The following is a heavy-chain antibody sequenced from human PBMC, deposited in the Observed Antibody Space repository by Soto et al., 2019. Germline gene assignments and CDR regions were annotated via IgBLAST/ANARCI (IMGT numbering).Heavy chain of an antibody. D-gene: IGHD2-2*01. CDR1: GYTFTSYG. J-gene: IGHJ6*02. V-gene: IGHV1-18*01. CDR2: ISAYNGNT. Sequence: ASVKVSCKASGYTFTSYGISWVRQAPGQGLEWMGWISAYNGNTNYAQKLQGRVTMTTDTSTSTAYMELGSLRSDDTAVYYCARGKTVVVPAAPGRSRYYYGMDVWGQGTTVTVSS. CDR3: ARGKTVVVPAAPGRSRYYYGMDV.